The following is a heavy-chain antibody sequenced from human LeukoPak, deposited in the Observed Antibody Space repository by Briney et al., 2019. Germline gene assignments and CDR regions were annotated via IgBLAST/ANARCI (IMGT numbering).Heavy chain of an antibody. V-gene: IGHV3-23*01. J-gene: IGHJ4*02. CDR2: IVGGGGST. D-gene: IGHD3-16*01. CDR3: AKDLGRDY. CDR1: GLSFSTYA. Sequence: PGGSLTLSCEASGLSFSTYAMSGVRQAPGKGLEWVSGIVGGGGSTYYADSVKGRFPISRDNSKNMLYLQMNSLRAEDTAVYYCAKDLGRDYWGQGTLVTVSS.